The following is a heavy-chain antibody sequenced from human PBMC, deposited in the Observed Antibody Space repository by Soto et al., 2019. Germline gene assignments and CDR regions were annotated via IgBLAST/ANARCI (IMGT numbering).Heavy chain of an antibody. D-gene: IGHD7-27*01. CDR1: GFNFGAFS. Sequence: EVQLVESGGGLVKPGESLRLSCTASGFNFGAFSLSWVRQAPGKGLEWVSSIDPTSTEIHYADSVEGRFSVYRDSTKNSLYLQMISLRFEDTGVYYCARDYLTGDPREAFDSWGQGTQVTVSS. V-gene: IGHV3-21*01. CDR2: IDPTSTEI. J-gene: IGHJ4*02. CDR3: ARDYLTGDPREAFDS.